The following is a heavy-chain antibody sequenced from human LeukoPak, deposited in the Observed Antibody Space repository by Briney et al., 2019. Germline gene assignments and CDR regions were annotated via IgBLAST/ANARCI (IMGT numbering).Heavy chain of an antibody. CDR1: GGSISSYY. CDR3: ARDASLYGDSYFDY. CDR2: SYYTGNT. V-gene: IGHV4-59*12. D-gene: IGHD4-17*01. J-gene: IGHJ4*02. Sequence: SDTLSLTCTVCGGSISSYYWSWIRQPPGKGREWMGYSYYTGNTNYNPSLKSRVTMSVDTSKTQLSLKLSAVTAADTAVYYCARDASLYGDSYFDYWGQGTLVTVSS.